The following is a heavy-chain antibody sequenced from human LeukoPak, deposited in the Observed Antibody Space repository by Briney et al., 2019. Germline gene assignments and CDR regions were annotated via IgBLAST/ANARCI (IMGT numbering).Heavy chain of an antibody. J-gene: IGHJ5*02. D-gene: IGHD3-22*01. Sequence: ASVKVSCKASGYTFSDYYIHWVRQAPGQGLECMGWINPNSGGTNYAQRFQGRVTMTRDTSISTTYMELTRLTSDDTAIYYCATEPQSQYYYDSTWFDPWGQGTPVTVSS. CDR1: GYTFSDYY. V-gene: IGHV1-2*02. CDR3: ATEPQSQYYYDSTWFDP. CDR2: INPNSGGT.